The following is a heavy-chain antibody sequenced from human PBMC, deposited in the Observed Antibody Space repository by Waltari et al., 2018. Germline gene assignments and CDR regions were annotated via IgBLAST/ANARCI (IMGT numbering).Heavy chain of an antibody. V-gene: IGHV3-30*02. CDR2: IRYDGSNK. CDR1: GFPFSSYA. J-gene: IGHJ4*02. CDR3: AKVSPFDY. Sequence: QVQLVESGGGVVQPGGSLRRPCAASGFPFSSYAMPWVRQAPGKGLGWVAFIRYDGSNKYYADSVKGRFTISRDNSKNTLYLQMNSLRAEDTAVYYCAKVSPFDYWGQGTLVTVSS.